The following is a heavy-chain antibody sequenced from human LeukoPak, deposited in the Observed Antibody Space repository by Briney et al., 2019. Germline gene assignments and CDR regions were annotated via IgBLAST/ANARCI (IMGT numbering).Heavy chain of an antibody. J-gene: IGHJ4*02. Sequence: GGSLRLSCAASGFTFSSYAMQWVRQAPGKGLEYVSAISSNGATTYYANSVKGRVTISRDNPNNTLYLQMGSLRAEDMAMYYCARGGTNRELLPNDYWGQGTLVTVSS. V-gene: IGHV3-64*01. CDR1: GFTFSSYA. D-gene: IGHD1-26*01. CDR2: ISSNGATT. CDR3: ARGGTNRELLPNDY.